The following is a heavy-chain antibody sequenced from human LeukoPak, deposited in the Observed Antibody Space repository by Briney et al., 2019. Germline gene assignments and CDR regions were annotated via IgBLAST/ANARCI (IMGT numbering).Heavy chain of an antibody. CDR2: ISSSGSTI. Sequence: PGGSLRLSCAASGFTFSDYYMSWIRQAPGKGLEWVSYISSSGSTIYYADSVKGRFTISRDNAKNSLYLQMNSLRAEDTAVYYCARLETDYDSWSGYIGPFDYWGQGTLVTVSS. J-gene: IGHJ4*02. CDR1: GFTFSDYY. CDR3: ARLETDYDSWSGYIGPFDY. D-gene: IGHD3-3*01. V-gene: IGHV3-11*01.